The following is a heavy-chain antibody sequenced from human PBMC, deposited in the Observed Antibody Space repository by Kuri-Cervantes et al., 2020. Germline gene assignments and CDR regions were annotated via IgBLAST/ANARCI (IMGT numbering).Heavy chain of an antibody. D-gene: IGHD1-26*01. V-gene: IGHV3-33*01. CDR1: GFTFSSYG. CDR3: ARVLLFGGLGVDY. J-gene: IGHJ4*02. CDR2: IWYDGSNK. Sequence: GESLKISCAASGFTFSSYGMHWVRQAPGKGLEWVAVIWYDGSNKYHADSVKGRFTISRDNSKNTLYLQMNSLRAEDTAVYYCARVLLFGGLGVDYWGQGTLVTVSS.